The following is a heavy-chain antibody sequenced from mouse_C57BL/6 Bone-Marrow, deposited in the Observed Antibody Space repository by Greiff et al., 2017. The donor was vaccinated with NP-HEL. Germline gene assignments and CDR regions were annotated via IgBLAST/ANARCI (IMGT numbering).Heavy chain of an antibody. CDR3: ARDPYYFDY. Sequence: EVQLQQSGSELVKPGASVKISCKASGYTFTDYYMNWVKQSHGKSLEWIGDINPNNGGTSYNQKFKGKATLTVDKSSSTAYMELRSLTSEDSAVYYCARDPYYFDYWGQGTTLTVSS. V-gene: IGHV1-26*01. J-gene: IGHJ2*01. CDR1: GYTFTDYY. CDR2: INPNNGGT.